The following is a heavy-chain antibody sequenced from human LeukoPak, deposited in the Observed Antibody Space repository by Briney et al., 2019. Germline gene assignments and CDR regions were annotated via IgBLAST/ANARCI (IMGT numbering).Heavy chain of an antibody. Sequence: SGTLSLTCAVSGGSISSSKWWSWVRQPPGTGLEWIGEIYHSGSTNYNPSLKSRVTISVDKSKNHFSLKLNSVTAADTAVYYCASGGHVTMIVVLPDAFDIWGQGTMVTVSS. CDR3: ASGGHVTMIVVLPDAFDI. CDR2: IYHSGST. V-gene: IGHV4-4*02. D-gene: IGHD3-22*01. CDR1: GGSISSSKW. J-gene: IGHJ3*02.